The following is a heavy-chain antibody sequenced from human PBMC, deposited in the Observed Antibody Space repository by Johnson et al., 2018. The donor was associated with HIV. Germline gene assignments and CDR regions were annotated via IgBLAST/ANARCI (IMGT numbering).Heavy chain of an antibody. CDR2: ISYDGSNK. CDR1: EFTFSNYD. D-gene: IGHD6-13*01. CDR3: AKDGDVYGYSSSNDI. Sequence: QVQLVESGGGVVQPGRSLRLSCAASEFTFSNYDMHWVRQAPGKGLEWVAVISYDGSNKYYADSVKGRFTISRDNSQNTLYLQMNSLRAGDTAVYYCAKDGDVYGYSSSNDIWGQGTMVTVSS. V-gene: IGHV3-30*14. J-gene: IGHJ3*02.